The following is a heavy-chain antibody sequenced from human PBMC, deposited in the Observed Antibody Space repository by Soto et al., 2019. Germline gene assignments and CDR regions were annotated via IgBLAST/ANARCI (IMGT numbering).Heavy chain of an antibody. CDR1: GFTFSSYA. Sequence: PVGSLRLSCAASGFTFSSYAMHWVRQAPGKGLEGVAVISYDGSNKYYADSVKGRFTISRDNSKNTLYLQMNSLRAEDTAVYYCARDLITYYYGSGSYYSLYGMDVWGQGTTVTVSS. CDR2: ISYDGSNK. CDR3: ARDLITYYYGSGSYYSLYGMDV. J-gene: IGHJ6*02. D-gene: IGHD3-10*01. V-gene: IGHV3-30-3*01.